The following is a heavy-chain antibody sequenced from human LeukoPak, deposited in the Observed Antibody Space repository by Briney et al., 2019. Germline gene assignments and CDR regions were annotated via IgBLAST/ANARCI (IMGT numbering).Heavy chain of an antibody. J-gene: IGHJ4*02. CDR2: ISSSGGTI. CDR1: GFTFSDYY. D-gene: IGHD5-24*01. CDR3: ARGDGYNSYYFDY. V-gene: IGHV3-11*04. Sequence: GGSLRLSCAASGFTFSDYYMSWIRQAPGKGLEWVSYISSSGGTIYYADSVKGRFTISRDNAKKSLYLQMNSLRAEDTAVYYCARGDGYNSYYFDYWGQGTLVTVSS.